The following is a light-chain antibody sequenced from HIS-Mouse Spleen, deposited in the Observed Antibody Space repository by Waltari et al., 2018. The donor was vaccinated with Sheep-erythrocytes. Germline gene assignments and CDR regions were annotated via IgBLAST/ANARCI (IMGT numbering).Light chain of an antibody. CDR1: SSDVGIYDP. J-gene: IGLJ3*02. V-gene: IGLV2-23*01. Sequence: QSALTQPASQSASPGRSVTISCSRTSSDVGIYDPGCWYQQHPGKAPKLRIYEGSKRPSGVSNRFSGSKSGNTASLTICGLQAEDEADYYCCSYAGSSTPWVFGGGTKLTVL. CDR3: CSYAGSSTPWV. CDR2: EGS.